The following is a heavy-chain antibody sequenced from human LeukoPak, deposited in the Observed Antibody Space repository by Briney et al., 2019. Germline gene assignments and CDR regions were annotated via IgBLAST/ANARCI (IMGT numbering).Heavy chain of an antibody. CDR1: GFTFSSYS. CDR2: ISSSSYI. CDR3: ARVTTAAGDY. V-gene: IGHV3-21*01. D-gene: IGHD6-13*01. Sequence: GGSLRLSCAASGFTFSSYSMNWVPQAPGKGLEWVSSISSSSYIYYADSVKGRFTISRDNAKNSLYLQMNSLRDEDTAVYYCARVTTAAGDYWGQGTLVTVSS. J-gene: IGHJ4*02.